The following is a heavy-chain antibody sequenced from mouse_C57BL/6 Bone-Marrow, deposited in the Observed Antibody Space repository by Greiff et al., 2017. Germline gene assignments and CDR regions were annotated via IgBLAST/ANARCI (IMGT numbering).Heavy chain of an antibody. Sequence: VQLVESGPGLVAPSQSLSITCTVSGFSFTSYGVDWVRQAPGKGLEWVGVIWGGGSTNYNSDPMSRLSISKENPKSQVFLKMNSLQTDATAMYYCAKHGGGFAWFAYWGQGPLVTVYA. CDR2: IWGGGST. D-gene: IGHD1-1*02. V-gene: IGHV2-9*01. CDR3: AKHGGGFAWFAY. J-gene: IGHJ3*01. CDR1: GFSFTSYG.